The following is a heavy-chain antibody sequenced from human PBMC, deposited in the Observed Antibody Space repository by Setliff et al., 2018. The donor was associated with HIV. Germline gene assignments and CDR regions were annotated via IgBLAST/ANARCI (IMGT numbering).Heavy chain of an antibody. V-gene: IGHV1-46*01. CDR1: GYTFTSYY. D-gene: IGHD2-15*01. CDR3: ARVRYCSGGSCYGGEYWFDP. J-gene: IGHJ5*02. Sequence: ASVKVSCKASGYTFTSYYIHWVRQAPGQGLEWMGVIHPSGGSTSYAQSFQDRVTMTRDTSTSTVYMELSSLRSEDTAVYYCARVRYCSGGSCYGGEYWFDPWGQGSLVTVSS. CDR2: IHPSGGST.